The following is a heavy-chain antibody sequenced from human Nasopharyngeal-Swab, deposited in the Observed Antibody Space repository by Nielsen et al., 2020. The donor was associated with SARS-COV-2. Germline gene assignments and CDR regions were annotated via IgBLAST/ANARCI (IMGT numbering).Heavy chain of an antibody. D-gene: IGHD4-11*01. CDR3: ARDYSNSIGYYGMDV. Sequence: RQPPGKGLEWVSYISSSSSTIYYADSVKGRFTISRDNAKNSLYLQMNSLRAEDTAVYYCARDYSNSIGYYGMDVWGQGTTVTVSS. V-gene: IGHV3-48*04. CDR2: ISSSSSTI. J-gene: IGHJ6*02.